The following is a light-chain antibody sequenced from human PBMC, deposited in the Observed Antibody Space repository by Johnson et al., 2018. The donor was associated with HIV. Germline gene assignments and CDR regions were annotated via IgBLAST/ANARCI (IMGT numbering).Light chain of an antibody. CDR3: GTWDSSLSLFV. CDR1: SSNIGNNY. Sequence: VLPQPPSVSAAPGQKVTISCSGRSSNIGNNYVSWYQQLPGTAPKLLIYENNKRPSGIPDRFSGSKSGTSATLGITGLQTGDDADYYCGTWDSSLSLFVFGTGTKVTVL. J-gene: IGLJ1*01. CDR2: ENN. V-gene: IGLV1-51*02.